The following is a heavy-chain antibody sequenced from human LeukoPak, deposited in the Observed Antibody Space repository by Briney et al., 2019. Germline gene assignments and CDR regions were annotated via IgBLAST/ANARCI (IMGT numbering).Heavy chain of an antibody. V-gene: IGHV2-5*02. Sequence: SGPTLVNPTQTLTLTCTFSGFSLYSSGVGVGWIRQPPGKALERLAVIYWDDDTRYNPSLRSRLTMSKDAYKSQVFLVMSNMDPVDTATYYCAHRRPGHLTGWDNSYFDNWGPGTLVTVSS. CDR1: GFSLYSSGVG. J-gene: IGHJ4*02. CDR3: AHRRPGHLTGWDNSYFDN. CDR2: IYWDDDT. D-gene: IGHD1/OR15-1a*01.